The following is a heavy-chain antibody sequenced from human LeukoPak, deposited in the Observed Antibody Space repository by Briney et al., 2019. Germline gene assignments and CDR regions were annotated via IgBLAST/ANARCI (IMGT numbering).Heavy chain of an antibody. J-gene: IGHJ4*02. Sequence: GGSLRLSCAASGFIFRNYAMSWVRQAPGKGLQWVAAITGSGDTTYYGDFVMGRFTISRDNSKNTLYLEVNTLRAEDTAVYYCAKWGDYDILTGYYVSDFWGQGTLVTVSS. CDR2: ITGSGDTT. V-gene: IGHV3-23*01. CDR3: AKWGDYDILTGYYVSDF. CDR1: GFIFRNYA. D-gene: IGHD3-9*01.